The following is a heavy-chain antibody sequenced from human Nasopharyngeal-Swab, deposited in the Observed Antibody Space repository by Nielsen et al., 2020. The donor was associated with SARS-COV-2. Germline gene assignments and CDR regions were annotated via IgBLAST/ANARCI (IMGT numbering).Heavy chain of an antibody. D-gene: IGHD6-13*01. Sequence: GGSLRLSCAASGFTFSSYGMHWVRQAPGKGLEWVAVISYDGSNKYYADSVKGRFTISRDNSKNTLYLQMNSLRAEDTAVYSGAKGGGGGQQLVRYFDYWGQGTLVTVSS. CDR2: ISYDGSNK. V-gene: IGHV3-30*18. J-gene: IGHJ4*02. CDR1: GFTFSSYG. CDR3: AKGGGGGQQLVRYFDY.